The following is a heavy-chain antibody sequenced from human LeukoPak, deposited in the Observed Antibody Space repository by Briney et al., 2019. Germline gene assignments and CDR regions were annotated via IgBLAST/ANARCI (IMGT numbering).Heavy chain of an antibody. Sequence: SETLSLTCAVYGGSFSGYYWSWIRQPPGKGLEWIAEINHSGSTNYNPSLKSRVTISVDTSKNQFSLKLSSVTAADTAVYYCARGGDSSGWSTNYYYYMDVWGKGTTVTVSS. CDR2: INHSGST. J-gene: IGHJ6*03. CDR1: GGSFSGYY. V-gene: IGHV4-34*01. D-gene: IGHD6-19*01. CDR3: ARGGDSSGWSTNYYYYMDV.